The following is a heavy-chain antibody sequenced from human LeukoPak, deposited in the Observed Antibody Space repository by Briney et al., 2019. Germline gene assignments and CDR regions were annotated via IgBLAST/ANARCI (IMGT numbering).Heavy chain of an antibody. CDR2: INPNSGGT. CDR3: ARRYSSSWYSGNWFDP. V-gene: IGHV1-2*02. CDR1: GYTFTGYY. Sequence: ASVKVSCKASGYTFTGYYMHWVRQAPGQGLEWMGWINPNSGGTNYAQKFQGRVTMTRDTSISTAYMELSSLRSEDTAVYYCARRYSSSWYSGNWFDPWGQGTLVTVSS. D-gene: IGHD6-13*01. J-gene: IGHJ5*02.